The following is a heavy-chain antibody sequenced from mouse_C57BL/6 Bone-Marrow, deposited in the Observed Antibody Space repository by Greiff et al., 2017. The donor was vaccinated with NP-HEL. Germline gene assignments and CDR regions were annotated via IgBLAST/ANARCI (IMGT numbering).Heavy chain of an antibody. Sequence: EVMLVESGGGLVQPGGSLSLSCAASGFTFTDYYMSWVRQPPGKALEWLGFIRNKANGYTTEYSASVKGRFTISRANSQSILYLQMNALRAEDSATYYCAMSIYYDYADDPVYAMDYWGQGTSVTVSS. D-gene: IGHD2-4*01. J-gene: IGHJ4*01. CDR3: AMSIYYDYADDPVYAMDY. CDR1: GFTFTDYY. V-gene: IGHV7-3*01. CDR2: IRNKANGYTT.